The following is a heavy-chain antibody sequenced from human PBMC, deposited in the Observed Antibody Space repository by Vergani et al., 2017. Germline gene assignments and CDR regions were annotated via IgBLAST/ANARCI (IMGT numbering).Heavy chain of an antibody. D-gene: IGHD3-10*01. CDR3: AKQFGFGELDY. Sequence: QVQLVESGGGVVQPGRSLRLSCAASGFTFSSYGMHWVRQAPGKGLEWVAVISYDGSNKYYADSVKGRFTISRDNSKNTLYLQMNSLRAEDTAVYYCAKQFGFGELDYWGQGTLVTVSS. V-gene: IGHV3-30*18. CDR2: ISYDGSNK. CDR1: GFTFSSYG. J-gene: IGHJ4*02.